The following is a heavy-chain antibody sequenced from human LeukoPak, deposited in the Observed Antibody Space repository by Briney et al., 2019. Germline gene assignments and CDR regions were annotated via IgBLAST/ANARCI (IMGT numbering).Heavy chain of an antibody. CDR1: GGSFSGYY. CDR3: ARDTYYDSSGYYPHWYFDL. CDR2: INHSGST. Sequence: SETLSLTCAVYGGSFSGYYWGWIRQPPGKGLEWIGEINHSGSTNYNPSLKSRVTISVDTSKNQFSLKLSSVTAADTAVYYCARDTYYDSSGYYPHWYFDLWGRGTLVTVSS. J-gene: IGHJ2*01. V-gene: IGHV4-34*01. D-gene: IGHD3-22*01.